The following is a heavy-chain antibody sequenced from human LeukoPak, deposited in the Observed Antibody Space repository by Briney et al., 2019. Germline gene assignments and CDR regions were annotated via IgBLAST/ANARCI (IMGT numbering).Heavy chain of an antibody. CDR1: GFTFSSYA. CDR3: AKGVGSSSWYKFDC. D-gene: IGHD6-13*01. CDR2: ISGSGGST. Sequence: PGGSLRLSCAASGFTFSSYAMSWVRQAPGKGLEWVSAISGSGGSTYYADSVKGRFTISRDNSENTLYLQMNSLRAEDTAVYYCAKGVGSSSWYKFDCWGQGTLVTVSS. V-gene: IGHV3-23*01. J-gene: IGHJ4*02.